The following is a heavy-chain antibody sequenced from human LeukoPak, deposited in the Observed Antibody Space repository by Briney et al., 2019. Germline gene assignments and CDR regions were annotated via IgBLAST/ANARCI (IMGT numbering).Heavy chain of an antibody. Sequence: ASVRVSCKASGVTFSSYAISWVRQAPGQGLEWMGRIIPIFGTANYAQKFQGRVTITTDESTSTAYMELSSLRSEDTAVYYCARLYDYSNYSYDQNWFDPWGQGTLVTVSS. V-gene: IGHV1-69*05. J-gene: IGHJ5*02. CDR3: ARLYDYSNYSYDQNWFDP. CDR2: IIPIFGTA. CDR1: GVTFSSYA. D-gene: IGHD4-11*01.